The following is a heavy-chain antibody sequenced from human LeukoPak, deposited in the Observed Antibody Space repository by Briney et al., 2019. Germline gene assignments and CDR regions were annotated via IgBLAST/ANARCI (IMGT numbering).Heavy chain of an antibody. D-gene: IGHD2-2*01. V-gene: IGHV4-61*02. Sequence: SETLSLTCTVSGGSINSGNYYWSWIRQPAGKGLEWIGRIHSSGSTNFNPSLKSRVTISVDTSKNQFSLKLSSVTAADTAVYYCARGAQVVPASVWFDPWGQGTLVTVSS. J-gene: IGHJ5*02. CDR2: IHSSGST. CDR1: GGSINSGNYY. CDR3: ARGAQVVPASVWFDP.